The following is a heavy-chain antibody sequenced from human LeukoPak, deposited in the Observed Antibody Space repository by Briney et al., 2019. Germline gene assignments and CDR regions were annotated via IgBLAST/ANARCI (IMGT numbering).Heavy chain of an antibody. CDR1: GGTFSSYA. V-gene: IGHV1-69*13. CDR2: IIPILGTA. J-gene: IGHJ6*02. D-gene: IGHD3-22*01. CDR3: ARLGDYYDSSGYYCYYYGMDV. Sequence: GASVKVSCKASGGTFSSYAISWVRQAPGQGLEWMGGIIPILGTANYAQKFQGRVTITADESTSTAYMELSSLRSEDTAVYYCARLGDYYDSSGYYCYYYGMDVWGQGTTVTVSS.